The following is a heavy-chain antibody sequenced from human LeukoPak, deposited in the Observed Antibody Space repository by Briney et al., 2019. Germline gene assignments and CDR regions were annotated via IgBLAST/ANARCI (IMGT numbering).Heavy chain of an antibody. CDR2: IYYSGST. J-gene: IGHJ3*02. CDR1: GGPISSYD. Sequence: SETLSLTCTVSGGPISSYDWSWIRQPPGEGLEWIGYIYYSGSTNYNPSLKSRVTISVDTSKNQFSLKLSSVTAADTAVYYCARNQNNDAFDIWGQGTMVTVSS. D-gene: IGHD2/OR15-2a*01. CDR3: ARNQNNDAFDI. V-gene: IGHV4-59*01.